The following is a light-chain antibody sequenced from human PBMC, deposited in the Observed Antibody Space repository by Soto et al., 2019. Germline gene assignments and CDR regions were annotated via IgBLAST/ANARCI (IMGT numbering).Light chain of an antibody. V-gene: IGLV3-9*01. Sequence: SYELTQPLSVSVALGQTARITCGGTNIGSKNVHWYQQKPGQAPVLVIYRDSNRPSGIPERFSGSNSGNTATLTISRAQAGDEADYYWQVWDSSTAGVVFGGGTKVTVL. CDR1: NIGSKN. CDR2: RDS. CDR3: QVWDSSTAGVV. J-gene: IGLJ2*01.